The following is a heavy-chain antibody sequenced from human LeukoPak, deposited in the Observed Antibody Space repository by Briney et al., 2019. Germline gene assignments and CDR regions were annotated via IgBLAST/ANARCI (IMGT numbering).Heavy chain of an antibody. V-gene: IGHV4-38-2*02. CDR2: YYHSGST. D-gene: IGHD3-10*01. CDR1: GYSISSGYY. CDR3: ARDQITRDGPSYYYYYMDV. J-gene: IGHJ6*03. Sequence: SETLSLTCTVSGYSISSGYYWGWIRQPPGKGLEWTGRYYHSGSTFYNPSLKSRVPISVDPSKNQFSLKLHSVTAADTAVYYCARDQITRDGPSYYYYYMDVWGKGTTVTVSS.